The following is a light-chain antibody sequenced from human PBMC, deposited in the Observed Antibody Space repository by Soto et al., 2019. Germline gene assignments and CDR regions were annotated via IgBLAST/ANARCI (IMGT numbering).Light chain of an antibody. Sequence: QSALTQPASVSGSPGQSITISCTGTSSDVGSYNLVSWYQQYPGKAPKLMIYEVSKRPSGVSNRFSGSKSGNTASLTISGLQAEDEADYYCYSYAYADSSSSPVVFGGGTKLTVL. CDR2: EVS. CDR3: YSYAYADSSSSPVV. J-gene: IGLJ2*01. V-gene: IGLV2-23*02. CDR1: SSDVGSYNL.